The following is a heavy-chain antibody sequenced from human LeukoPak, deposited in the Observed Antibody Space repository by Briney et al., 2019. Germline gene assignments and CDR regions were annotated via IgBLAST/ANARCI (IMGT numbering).Heavy chain of an antibody. CDR3: ARGGYSSGWYWDAFDI. CDR2: MNPNSGNT. Sequence: GASVKVSCKASGYTFTSYDINWVRQATGQGLEWMGWMNPNSGNTGYAQKFQGRVTMTRNTSISTAYMELSSLRSEDTAVYYCARGGYSSGWYWDAFDIWGQGTMVTVSS. D-gene: IGHD6-19*01. J-gene: IGHJ3*02. CDR1: GYTFTSYD. V-gene: IGHV1-8*01.